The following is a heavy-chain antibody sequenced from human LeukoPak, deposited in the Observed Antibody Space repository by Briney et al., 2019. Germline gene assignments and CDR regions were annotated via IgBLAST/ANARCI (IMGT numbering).Heavy chain of an antibody. CDR1: GFTFDDYA. J-gene: IGHJ3*02. D-gene: IGHD2-15*01. Sequence: GGSLRLSCVASGFTFDDYAMHWVRQGPGKGLEWVSVISWNSGNIGYADPVKGRFTISRDNAKNSLYLQMNSLRAEDTALYYCAKGRSSLDAFDIWGQGTMVTVSS. V-gene: IGHV3-9*01. CDR2: ISWNSGNI. CDR3: AKGRSSLDAFDI.